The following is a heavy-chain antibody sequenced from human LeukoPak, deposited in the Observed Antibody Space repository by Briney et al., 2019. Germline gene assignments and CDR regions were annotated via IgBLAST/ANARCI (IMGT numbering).Heavy chain of an antibody. CDR1: GGSISNYY. V-gene: IGHV4-4*07. D-gene: IGHD5-18*01. Sequence: SETLSLTCTVSGGSISNYYWSWIRQLAGKGLEWIGRIYSSGSTNYNPSLKSRVTMSVDTSKNQFSVKLSSVTAADTAVYYCARSRGTTMVTRFDYWGQGTLVTVSS. J-gene: IGHJ4*02. CDR2: IYSSGST. CDR3: ARSRGTTMVTRFDY.